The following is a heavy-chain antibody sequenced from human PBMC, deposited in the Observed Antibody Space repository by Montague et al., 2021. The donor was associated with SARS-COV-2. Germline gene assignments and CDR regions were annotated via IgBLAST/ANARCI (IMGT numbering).Heavy chain of an antibody. CDR3: ARQDPYSKQKFYYYYYMDV. V-gene: IGHV4-39*01. D-gene: IGHD4-11*01. CDR1: GGSISSSSYY. Sequence: SETLSLTCTVSGGSISSSSYYWGWIRQPPGKGLEWIGSIYYSGSTYYXPSLKSRVTISVDTSKNQFSLKLSSVTAADTAVYYCARQDPYSKQKFYYYYYMDVWGKGTTVTVSS. CDR2: IYYSGST. J-gene: IGHJ6*03.